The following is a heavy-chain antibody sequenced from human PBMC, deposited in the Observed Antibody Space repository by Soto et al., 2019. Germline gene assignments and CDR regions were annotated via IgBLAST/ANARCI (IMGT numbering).Heavy chain of an antibody. CDR2: INHSGST. J-gene: IGHJ6*03. Sequence: PSETLSLTCAVYGGSFSGYYWSWIRQPPGKGLEWIGDINHSGSTNYNPSLKSRVTISVDTSKNQFSLKLSSVTAADTAVYYCARHGQDEQLAHKDPYYYYYMDVWGKGTTVTVSS. V-gene: IGHV4-34*01. CDR3: ARHGQDEQLAHKDPYYYYYMDV. CDR1: GGSFSGYY. D-gene: IGHD6-6*01.